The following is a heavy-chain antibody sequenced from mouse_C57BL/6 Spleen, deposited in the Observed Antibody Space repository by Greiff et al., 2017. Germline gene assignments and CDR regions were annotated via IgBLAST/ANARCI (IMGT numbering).Heavy chain of an antibody. CDR2: IYPGSGST. CDR3: ARGGLRRQNAMDY. V-gene: IGHV1-55*01. J-gene: IGHJ4*01. D-gene: IGHD2-4*01. CDR1: GYTFTSYW. Sequence: QVQLQQPGAELVKPGASVKMSCKASGYTFTSYWITWVKQRPGQGLEWIGDIYPGSGSTNYNEKFKSKATLTVDTSSSTAYMQLSSLTSEDSAVYYCARGGLRRQNAMDYWGQGTSVTVSS.